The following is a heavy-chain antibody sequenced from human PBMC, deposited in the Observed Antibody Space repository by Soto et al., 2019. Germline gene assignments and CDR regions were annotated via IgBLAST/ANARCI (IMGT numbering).Heavy chain of an antibody. Sequence: QVQLVESGGGVVQPGRSLRLSCAASGFTFSSYGMHWVRQAPGKGLEWVAVISYDGSNKYYADSVKGRFTISRDNSKNTLYLQMNSLRAEYTAVYYCAKEGYDFWSGYWNHFDYWGQGTLVTVSS. J-gene: IGHJ4*02. V-gene: IGHV3-30*18. CDR3: AKEGYDFWSGYWNHFDY. CDR2: ISYDGSNK. CDR1: GFTFSSYG. D-gene: IGHD3-3*01.